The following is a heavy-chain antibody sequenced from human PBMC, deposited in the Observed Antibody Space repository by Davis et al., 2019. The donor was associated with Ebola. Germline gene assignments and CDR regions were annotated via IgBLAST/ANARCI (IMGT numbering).Heavy chain of an antibody. CDR2: ISYDGSIQ. J-gene: IGHJ4*02. Sequence: GESLKISCAASGFTFSTFAMHWVRQAPGKGLEWVAVISYDGSIQYYADSVKGRLTISRDNSKNTLSLQMNTMRPEDTAVYFCAREVEGGYCSGGNCYEGNYFDYWGQGTLVTVSS. V-gene: IGHV3-30*04. D-gene: IGHD2-15*01. CDR1: GFTFSTFA. CDR3: AREVEGGYCSGGNCYEGNYFDY.